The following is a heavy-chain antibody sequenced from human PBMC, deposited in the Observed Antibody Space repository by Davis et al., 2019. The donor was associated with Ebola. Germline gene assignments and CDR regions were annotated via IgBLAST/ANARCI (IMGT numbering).Heavy chain of an antibody. CDR2: INAGNGDT. Sequence: ASVKVSCKASGYIFTSYAMHWVRQAPGQRLEWVGWINAGNGDTKYSQKFQGRVTITRDTSASTAYMELSSLRSEDTAVYYCARVGIFGVVNPQDDYWGQGTLVTVSS. V-gene: IGHV1-3*01. CDR1: GYIFTSYA. CDR3: ARVGIFGVVNPQDDY. J-gene: IGHJ4*02. D-gene: IGHD3-3*01.